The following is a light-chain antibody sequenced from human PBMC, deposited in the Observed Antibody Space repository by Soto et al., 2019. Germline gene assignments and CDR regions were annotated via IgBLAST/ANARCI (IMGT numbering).Light chain of an antibody. CDR2: GVS. CDR3: CSYGGPSTASWL. V-gene: IGLV2-23*02. CDR1: SGDVGNYNL. J-gene: IGLJ3*02. Sequence: QSALAQPASVSGSPGQSITISCTGSSGDVGNYNLLSWYQQHPDKAPKLIIFGVSERPSGVSDRFSGSKSANTASLTISSLQSEDEADYYCCSYGGPSTASWLFGGGTKVTVL.